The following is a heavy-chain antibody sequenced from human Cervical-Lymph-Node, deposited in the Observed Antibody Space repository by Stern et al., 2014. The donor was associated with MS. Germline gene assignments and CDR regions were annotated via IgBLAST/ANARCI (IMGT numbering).Heavy chain of an antibody. Sequence: EVQLVESGAELIRPGESLKISCKGSGFKFSIYWIAWVRQMPGKGLEWMGIIYPGDSETRYRPSFQGQVTMSSAKSTSTAYLQWSSLNASDTAMYFCARQTTAWASDVWGQGTLVTVSS. CDR3: ARQTTAWASDV. J-gene: IGHJ4*02. D-gene: IGHD1-14*01. CDR2: IYPGDSET. CDR1: GFKFSIYW. V-gene: IGHV5-51*01.